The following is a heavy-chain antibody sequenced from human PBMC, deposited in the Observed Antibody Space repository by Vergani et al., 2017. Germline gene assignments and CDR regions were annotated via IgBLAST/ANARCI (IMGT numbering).Heavy chain of an antibody. CDR3: ARSRCIGTCYMSNWLDS. CDR1: GFSFNSYW. D-gene: IGHD1-7*01. V-gene: IGHV3-74*02. J-gene: IGHJ5*01. CDR2: IKSDGSIT. Sequence: EVQLVESGGGLVQPGGSLRLSCAASGFSFNSYWMHWVRQVPGKGLLWVSRIKSDGSITAYADSVKGRFTISRDNAQNTLYLQMNSLSVEDTGVYYCARSRCIGTCYMSNWLDSWGQGTLVTVSS.